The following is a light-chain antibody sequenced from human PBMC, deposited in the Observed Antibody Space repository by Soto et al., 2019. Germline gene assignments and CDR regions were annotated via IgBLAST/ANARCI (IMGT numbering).Light chain of an antibody. CDR1: SSDVGGYNY. CDR2: GVT. V-gene: IGLV2-8*01. CDR3: SSYAGSNNYV. J-gene: IGLJ1*01. Sequence: QSALTQPPSASGSPGQSVTISCTGTSSDVGGYNYVSWYQQHPGKAPKLMIYGVTKRPSGVPDRFSGSKSGNTASLTVSGVQAEDEAYYYCSSYAGSNNYVFGTGTKLTVL.